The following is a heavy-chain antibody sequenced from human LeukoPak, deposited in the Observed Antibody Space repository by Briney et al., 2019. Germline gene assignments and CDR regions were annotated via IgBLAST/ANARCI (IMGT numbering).Heavy chain of an antibody. Sequence: GGSLTLSRAASGLTSTSYNVEWVRQAPGKGLEWVALMSYDGSNQYYADYVKGRFSIYRDTSKDTLYMQMNSLRAEDTGVNYCVFDQTLRCSSFFDLGGGGTLVTVSS. V-gene: IGHV3-30-3*01. J-gene: IGHJ2*01. CDR1: GLTSTSYN. D-gene: IGHD6-6*01. CDR3: VFDQTLRCSSFFDL. CDR2: MSYDGSNQ.